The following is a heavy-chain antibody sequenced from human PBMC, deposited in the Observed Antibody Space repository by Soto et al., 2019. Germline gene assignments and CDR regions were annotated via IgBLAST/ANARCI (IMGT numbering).Heavy chain of an antibody. Sequence: QLQLQESGPGLVKPSETLSLTCTVSGGSISSSSYYWGWIRQPPGKGLEWIGSIYYSGSTYYNPSLKSRVTISVDTSKNQFSLKLSSVTAADTAVYYCARQGPRAGTTVGNWFDPWGQGTLVTVSS. D-gene: IGHD1-7*01. CDR2: IYYSGST. CDR3: ARQGPRAGTTVGNWFDP. V-gene: IGHV4-39*01. J-gene: IGHJ5*02. CDR1: GGSISSSSYY.